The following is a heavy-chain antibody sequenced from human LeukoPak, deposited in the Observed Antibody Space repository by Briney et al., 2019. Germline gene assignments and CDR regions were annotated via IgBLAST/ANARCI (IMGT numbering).Heavy chain of an antibody. D-gene: IGHD3-16*02. V-gene: IGHV3-21*01. CDR1: GFTFSSYS. CDR2: ISSSSSYI. Sequence: GGSLRLSCAASGFTFSSYSMNWVRQAPGKGLEWVSSISSSSSYIYYADSVKGRFTISRDNAKNSLYLQMNSLRAEDTAVYYCGRESKGHTLSGDYVWGSYRYTGAFDIWGQGTMVTVSS. J-gene: IGHJ3*02. CDR3: GRESKGHTLSGDYVWGSYRYTGAFDI.